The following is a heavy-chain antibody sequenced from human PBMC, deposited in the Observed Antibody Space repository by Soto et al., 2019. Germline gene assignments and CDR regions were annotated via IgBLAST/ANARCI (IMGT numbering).Heavy chain of an antibody. CDR3: ARGSAGSESVVVVPAIDFYSFDT. J-gene: IGHJ4*02. Sequence: QVQLVESGGGVVQPGRSLRLSCAASGFTLSSYGMHWVRQAPGKGLEWVAVIWYDGDKTYYADSVKVRFTISRDESKNTVYLHMSSLRGEDTGVYYCARGSAGSESVVVVPAIDFYSFDTWGQGTLVSVSS. V-gene: IGHV3-33*01. CDR1: GFTLSSYG. CDR2: IWYDGDKT. D-gene: IGHD2-15*01.